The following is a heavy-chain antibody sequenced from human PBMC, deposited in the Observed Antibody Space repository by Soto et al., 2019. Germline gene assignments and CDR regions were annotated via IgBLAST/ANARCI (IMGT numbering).Heavy chain of an antibody. D-gene: IGHD1-26*01. J-gene: IGHJ4*01. CDR1: GYTFTGYY. Sequence: ASVKVSCKASGYTFTGYYMHWVRQAPGQGLEWMGWINPNSGGTNYTQKFQGRVTMTRDTSISTAYMELSRLRSDDTAVYYCARVGVGATTPFDYWGQGTLVTVSS. CDR3: ARVGVGATTPFDY. CDR2: INPNSGGT. V-gene: IGHV1-2*02.